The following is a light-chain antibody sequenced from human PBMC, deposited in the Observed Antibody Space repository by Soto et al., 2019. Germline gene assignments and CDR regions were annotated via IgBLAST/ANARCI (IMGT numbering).Light chain of an antibody. V-gene: IGLV1-40*01. CDR3: QSFDSSLRGGV. CDR1: SSNIGAPYD. Sequence: QSVLTQPPSVSGAPGQRVTISCTGSSSNIGAPYDVHWYQQLPGTAPKLLISGNNNRPSGVPDRFSGSKSGTSASLAITGLQAEDEADYYCQSFDSSLRGGVFGGGTKVTVL. J-gene: IGLJ2*01. CDR2: GNN.